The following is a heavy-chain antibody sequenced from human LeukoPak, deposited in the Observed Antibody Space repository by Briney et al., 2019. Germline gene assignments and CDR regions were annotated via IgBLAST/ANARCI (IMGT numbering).Heavy chain of an antibody. CDR3: ARPASTFPLGY. CDR1: GFSFSTYS. Sequence: GGSLRLSCAASGFSFSTYSMNWVRQAPGKGLEWVSYISGSGTTIYYADSVKGRFTISRDNANNSLYLQMHSLRAEDTALYYCARPASTFPLGYWGQGTLVTVSS. D-gene: IGHD3-3*02. CDR2: ISGSGTTI. J-gene: IGHJ4*02. V-gene: IGHV3-48*04.